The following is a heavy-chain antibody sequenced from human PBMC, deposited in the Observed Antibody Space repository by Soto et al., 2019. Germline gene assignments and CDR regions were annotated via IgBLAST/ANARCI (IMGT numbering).Heavy chain of an antibody. J-gene: IGHJ4*02. V-gene: IGHV4-31*02. Sequence: SETLSLTCSVSGGSISTVGHYWTWIRQPPGKGLEWIGSICHTGSTYYSKSLRSRLTMSVDTSKSQFSLRLSSVTAADTAVYYCARATGTLRSRNCDYWGQGSLVTVSS. CDR2: ICHTGST. D-gene: IGHD1-1*01. CDR3: ARATGTLRSRNCDY. CDR1: GGSISTVGHY.